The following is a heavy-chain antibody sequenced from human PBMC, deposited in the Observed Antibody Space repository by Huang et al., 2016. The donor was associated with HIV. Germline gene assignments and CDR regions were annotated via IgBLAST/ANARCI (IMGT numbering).Heavy chain of an antibody. CDR3: ARDHHDFWRGYRRMYFFDH. CDR1: GGSISTHY. V-gene: IGHV4-59*11. Sequence: QVQLQESGPGLVKPSATLSLTCTVSGGSISTHYWSWFRQPPGKGLEWIGSIYYSGSTNYSPSLKSRVTILLGTSKDQFSLRVKSVTAADTAMFYCARDHHDFWRGYRRMYFFDHWGQGTLVTVSS. J-gene: IGHJ4*02. CDR2: IYYSGST. D-gene: IGHD3-3*01.